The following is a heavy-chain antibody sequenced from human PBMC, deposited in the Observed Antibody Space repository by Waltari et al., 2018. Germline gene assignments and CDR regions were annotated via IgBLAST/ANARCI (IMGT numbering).Heavy chain of an antibody. J-gene: IGHJ6*02. D-gene: IGHD2-15*01. V-gene: IGHV4-34*01. CDR1: GGSFSGYY. CDR3: AKVGGGKIYYYGMDV. CDR2: INHSGST. Sequence: QVQLQQWGAGLLKPSETLSLTCAVYGGSFSGYYWSWIRQPPGKGLEWIGEINHSGSTNYNPSLKSRVTISVDTSKNQFSLKLSSVTAADTAVYYCAKVGGGKIYYYGMDVWGQGTTVTVSS.